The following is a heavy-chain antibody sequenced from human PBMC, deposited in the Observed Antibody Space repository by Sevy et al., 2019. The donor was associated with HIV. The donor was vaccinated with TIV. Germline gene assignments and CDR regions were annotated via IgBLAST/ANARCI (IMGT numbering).Heavy chain of an antibody. J-gene: IGHJ4*02. CDR3: AKNTASAGTGGFDY. CDR1: GFTFTYYG. Sequence: GGSLRLSCTASGFTFTYYGMHWVRQAPGKGLEWVAFLGYDGTDKYYSDSVKGRFAISRDNSKNTLLLQMNSLRAEDPAIYYCAKNTASAGTGGFDYWGQGALVTVSS. V-gene: IGHV3-30*02. CDR2: LGYDGTDK. D-gene: IGHD6-13*01.